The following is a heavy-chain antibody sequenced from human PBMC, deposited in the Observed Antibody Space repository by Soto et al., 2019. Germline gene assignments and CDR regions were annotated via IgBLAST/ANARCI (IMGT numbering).Heavy chain of an antibody. CDR1: GGSLSGNY. V-gene: IGHV4-34*01. Sequence: QVLLQQWGAGLLKPSETLSLTCAVYGGSLSGNYWTWIRQSPGKGLERIGNINHSGSAIYNPSLKSRVTISVGTSNNQFFLELSSVTAADTAVYYCARARADYYGSENYYKGGFYYFDHWGQGTLVTVSS. CDR3: ARARADYYGSENYYKGGFYYFDH. CDR2: INHSGSA. J-gene: IGHJ4*02. D-gene: IGHD3-10*01.